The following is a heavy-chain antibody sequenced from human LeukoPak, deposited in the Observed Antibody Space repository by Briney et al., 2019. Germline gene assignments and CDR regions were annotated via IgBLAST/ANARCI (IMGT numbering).Heavy chain of an antibody. J-gene: IGHJ5*02. CDR2: IYPGDSDT. Sequence: GESLKISCKGPGYSFTSYWIGWVRQMPGKGLEWMGIIYPGDSDTRYGPSFQGQVTISADKSISTAYLQWSSLKASDTAMYYCARGGIDCSGGSCYLVWFDPWGQGTLVTVSA. V-gene: IGHV5-51*01. CDR3: ARGGIDCSGGSCYLVWFDP. CDR1: GYSFTSYW. D-gene: IGHD2-15*01.